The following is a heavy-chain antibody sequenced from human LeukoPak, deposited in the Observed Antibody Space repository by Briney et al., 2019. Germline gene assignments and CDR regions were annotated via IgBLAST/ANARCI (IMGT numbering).Heavy chain of an antibody. CDR3: ASRSSSWYTDMDAFDI. CDR1: GYTFTNYW. V-gene: IGHV5-51*01. J-gene: IGHJ3*02. CDR2: IYPGDSDR. Sequence: PGESLKISCKASGYTFTNYWIGWVRPMPGRGLEWMGIIYPGDSDRRYSPSFQGQVTISADKSMSTAYLQWSSLKASDTAVYYCASRSSSWYTDMDAFDIWGQGTMVTVSS. D-gene: IGHD6-13*01.